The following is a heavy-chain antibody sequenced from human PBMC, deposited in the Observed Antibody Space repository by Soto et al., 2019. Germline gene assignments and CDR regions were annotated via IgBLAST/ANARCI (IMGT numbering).Heavy chain of an antibody. CDR2: IIPIPGTA. D-gene: IGHD2-2*01. Sequence: QVQLVQSGAEVKKPGSSVKVSCKASGGTFSSYAISWVRQAPGQGLEWMGGIIPIPGTANYAQKVQGRVTITADDSTSTAYMELSSLRSADTAVYYCARSQGSSTSLEIYYYYYYGMDVWGPGTTVTVSS. CDR1: GGTFSSYA. J-gene: IGHJ6*02. V-gene: IGHV1-69*01. CDR3: ARSQGSSTSLEIYYYYYYGMDV.